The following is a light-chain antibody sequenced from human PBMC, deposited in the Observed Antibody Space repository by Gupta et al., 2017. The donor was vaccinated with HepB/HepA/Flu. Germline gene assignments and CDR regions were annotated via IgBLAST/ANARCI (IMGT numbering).Light chain of an antibody. Sequence: IVFTQSPGTLSLSPGERATLSCRASQSVRSSYLAWYQQKPGQAPRLLIYDASNRATGIPDRFSGSGSGTDFILTISRLEPEDFAVYYCQQYGSSPITFGQGTRVEI. CDR1: QSVRSSY. CDR3: QQYGSSPIT. V-gene: IGKV3-20*01. CDR2: DAS. J-gene: IGKJ5*01.